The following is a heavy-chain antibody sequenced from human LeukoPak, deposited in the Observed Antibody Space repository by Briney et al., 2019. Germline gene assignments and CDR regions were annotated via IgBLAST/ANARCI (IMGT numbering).Heavy chain of an antibody. CDR2: IYTSGST. CDR3: ASGFDY. J-gene: IGHJ4*01. V-gene: IGHV4-4*09. CDR1: GGSISGYY. Sequence: SETLCLTCTVSGGSISGYYWSWIRQPPGEGLEWIGYIYTSGSTNYNPSLKSRVTISVDTSKNQFSLKLSSVTAAGTAVYYCASGFDYWGHGTLVTVSS.